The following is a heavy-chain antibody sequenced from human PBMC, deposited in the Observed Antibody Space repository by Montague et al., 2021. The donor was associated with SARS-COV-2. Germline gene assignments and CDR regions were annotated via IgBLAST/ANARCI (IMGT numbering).Heavy chain of an antibody. V-gene: IGHV4-59*01. CDR2: VYDTGIT. CDR3: ARERSGSDVFDL. J-gene: IGHJ3*01. Sequence: SETLSLTCSVSGASITSESWVWIRQTPGGGLQWIAYVYDTGITGYHPSLRSRITIAVDTSKNQLSLNVRSLTAADTAVYFCARERSGSDVFDLWGQGTSVTVS. CDR1: GASITSES. D-gene: IGHD6-19*01.